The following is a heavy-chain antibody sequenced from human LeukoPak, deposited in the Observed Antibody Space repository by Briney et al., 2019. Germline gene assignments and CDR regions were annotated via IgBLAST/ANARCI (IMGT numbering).Heavy chain of an antibody. CDR2: IKQDGSEK. CDR1: GFTFSSLW. D-gene: IGHD6-13*01. J-gene: IGHJ4*02. V-gene: IGHV3-7*03. Sequence: GGSLRLSCAASGFTFSSLWMSWVRQAPGKGLKWVANIKQDGSEKYYVDSVKGRFTISRDNAQNSLYLQMNSLRAEDTAIYYCATSTAAAGTDWGQGTLVTVSS. CDR3: ATSTAAAGTD.